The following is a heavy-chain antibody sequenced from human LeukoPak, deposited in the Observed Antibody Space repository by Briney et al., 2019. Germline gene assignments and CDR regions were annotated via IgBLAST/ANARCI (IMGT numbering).Heavy chain of an antibody. V-gene: IGHV1-69*13. CDR1: GGTFSSYA. J-gene: IGHJ5*02. CDR2: IIPIFGTA. CDR3: ARDPQAGIVVSLWNWFDP. D-gene: IGHD2-2*01. Sequence: ASVTVSCKASGGTFSSYAISWVRQAPGQGLEWMGGIIPIFGTANYAQKFQGRVTITADESTSTAYMELSSLRSEDTAVYYCARDPQAGIVVSLWNWFDPWGQGTLVTVSS.